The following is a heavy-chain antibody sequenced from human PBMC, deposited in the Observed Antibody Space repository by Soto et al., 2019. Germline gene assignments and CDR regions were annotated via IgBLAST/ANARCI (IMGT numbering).Heavy chain of an antibody. D-gene: IGHD6-13*01. V-gene: IGHV3-23*01. CDR3: AKDLRGPEAGTWYFDL. CDR2: ITANGGRA. J-gene: IGHJ2*01. CDR1: GLTFSNYA. Sequence: GSLRLSCVASGLTFSNYAMGWVRQAPGTGLEWVSAITANGGRANYADSVQGRFTVSRDNSQNTLYMQMSSLRAEDTAVYYCAKDLRGPEAGTWYFDLWGRGTLVTVSS.